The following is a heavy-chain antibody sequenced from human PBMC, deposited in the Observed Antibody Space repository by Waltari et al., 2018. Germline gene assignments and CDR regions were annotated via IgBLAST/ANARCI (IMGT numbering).Heavy chain of an antibody. V-gene: IGHV4-38-2*01. D-gene: IGHD3-22*01. Sequence: QVQLQESGPGLVKPSANLSPTCAVSGFSISRGYHWGWVRQHPGKGLELIGSIYESGSTYHNPSLKSRVTISIDTSKNQFSLKLTSVTAADTAMYYCARGPVFKYYYHAFDIWGQGTMVTVSS. CDR2: IYESGST. J-gene: IGHJ3*02. CDR3: ARGPVFKYYYHAFDI. CDR1: GFSISRGYH.